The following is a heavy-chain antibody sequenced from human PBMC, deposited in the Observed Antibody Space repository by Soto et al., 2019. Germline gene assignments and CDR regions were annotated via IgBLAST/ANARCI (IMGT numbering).Heavy chain of an antibody. Sequence: ASVKVSCKASGYIFTGNYVHWVRQAPGQGLEWMAWINPTTGDTKYAQKFQGRVTMTWDTAISTAYMELSRLRSDDTAIYFCARGYCSSIGCSHYFDYWGQGTLVTVSS. CDR3: ARGYCSSIGCSHYFDY. V-gene: IGHV1-2*02. D-gene: IGHD2-2*01. CDR2: INPTTGDT. CDR1: GYIFTGNY. J-gene: IGHJ4*02.